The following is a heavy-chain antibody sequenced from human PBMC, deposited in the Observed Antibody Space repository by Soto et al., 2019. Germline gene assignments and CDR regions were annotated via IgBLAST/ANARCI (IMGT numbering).Heavy chain of an antibody. CDR3: ARDPTYYDFWSGYLGVAGIDY. Sequence: GGSLRLSCAASGFTFSSYGMHWVRQAPGKGLEWVAVIWYDGSNKYYADSVKGRFTISRDNSKNTLYLQMNSLRAEDTAVYYCARDPTYYDFWSGYLGVAGIDYWGQGTLVTVSS. CDR1: GFTFSSYG. CDR2: IWYDGSNK. D-gene: IGHD3-3*01. J-gene: IGHJ4*02. V-gene: IGHV3-33*01.